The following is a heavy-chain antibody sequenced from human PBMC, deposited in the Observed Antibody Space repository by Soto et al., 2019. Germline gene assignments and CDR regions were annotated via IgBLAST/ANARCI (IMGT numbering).Heavy chain of an antibody. CDR2: ISGSGGSS. V-gene: IGHV3-23*01. CDR3: AKKSTDSSGYSDY. Sequence: PGGSLRLSCATSGFTVSNYAMSWVRQAPGKGLEWVSGISGSGGSSYYADSVKGRFTISRDNSKNTLNLQMDSLRAEDTAVYYCAKKSTDSSGYSDYWGQETVVTLSS. J-gene: IGHJ4*02. CDR1: GFTVSNYA. D-gene: IGHD2-2*01.